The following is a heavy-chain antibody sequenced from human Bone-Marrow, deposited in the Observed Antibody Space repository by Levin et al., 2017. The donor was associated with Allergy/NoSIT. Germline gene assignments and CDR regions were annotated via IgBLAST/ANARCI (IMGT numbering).Heavy chain of an antibody. CDR2: INYRGVT. V-gene: IGHV4-61*01. Sequence: PSQTLSLPCRVSGGSVSSGTYYWSWLRRPPGKGLEWIGYINYRGVTKYNPSLKSRVTISVDTSKNEFSLKVTSVTAADTAVYYCARNRIIVSGGNDYYYGMDVWGQGTTVTVSS. CDR1: GGSVSSGTYY. J-gene: IGHJ6*02. CDR3: ARNRIIVSGGNDYYYGMDV. D-gene: IGHD5/OR15-5a*01.